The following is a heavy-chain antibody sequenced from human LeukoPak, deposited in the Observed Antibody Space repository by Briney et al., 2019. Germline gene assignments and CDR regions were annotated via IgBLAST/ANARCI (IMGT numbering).Heavy chain of an antibody. D-gene: IGHD6-19*01. CDR3: ARRDSSGYYYFDY. V-gene: IGHV5-51*01. CDR1: GYIFTSYW. CDR2: IDPGDSDT. Sequence: GGSLKISCKGSGYIFTSYWIGWVRQMPGTGLDWMGIIDPGDSDTTYSPSFQGQVTISADKSITTAYLQWRSLKASDTVMYYCARRDSSGYYYFDYWGQGTLVTVSA. J-gene: IGHJ4*02.